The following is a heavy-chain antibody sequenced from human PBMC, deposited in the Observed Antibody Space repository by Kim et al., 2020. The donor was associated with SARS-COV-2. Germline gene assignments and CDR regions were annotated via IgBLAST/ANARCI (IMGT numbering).Heavy chain of an antibody. CDR1: GFTFSSYG. V-gene: IGHV3-30*18. J-gene: IGHJ3*02. CDR3: AKERWELRAFDI. Sequence: GGSLRLSCAASGFTFSSYGMHWVRQAPGKGLEWVAVISYDGSNKYYADSVKGRFTISRDNSKNTLYLQMNSLRAEDTAVYYCAKERWELRAFDIWGQGTMVTVSS. D-gene: IGHD1-26*01. CDR2: ISYDGSNK.